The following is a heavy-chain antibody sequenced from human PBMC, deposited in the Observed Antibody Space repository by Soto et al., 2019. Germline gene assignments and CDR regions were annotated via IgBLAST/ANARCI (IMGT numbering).Heavy chain of an antibody. CDR2: LYSGGST. J-gene: IGHJ3*02. D-gene: IGHD1-20*01. V-gene: IGHV3-53*01. CDR1: GFTVSGNY. CDR3: ARGAYNRAYDM. Sequence: QLVESGGGLIQPGGSLRLSCVVSGFTVSGNYMTWVRQAPGKGLEWVSVLYSGGSTYYADSVKGRFTISRDDSKNRLYLQMGNLRAEDTGVYYWARGAYNRAYDMWGQGTGVTVSS.